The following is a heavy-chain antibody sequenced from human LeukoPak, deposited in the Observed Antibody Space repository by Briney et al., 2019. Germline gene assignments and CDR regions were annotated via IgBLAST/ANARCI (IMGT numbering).Heavy chain of an antibody. J-gene: IGHJ4*02. CDR1: GGSISSSSYY. CDR3: ASLARFGGYSDY. CDR2: IYYSGSI. Sequence: PEALSLTCTVSGGSISSSSYYWGWIRQPPGKGREWIGSIYYSGSIYYNPSLKRRITISVDTSKNQCSLKRSSVAAADTAVYYCASLARFGGYSDYWGQGTLVTVSS. D-gene: IGHD5-12*01. V-gene: IGHV4-39*01.